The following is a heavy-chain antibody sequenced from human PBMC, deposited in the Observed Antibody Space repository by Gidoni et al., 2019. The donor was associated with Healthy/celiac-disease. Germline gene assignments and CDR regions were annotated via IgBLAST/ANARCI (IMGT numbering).Heavy chain of an antibody. CDR3: AREVSSGYYYVLGY. D-gene: IGHD3-22*01. CDR1: GFTFSSYW. J-gene: IGHJ4*02. Sequence: EVQLVESGGGLVQPGGSLRLSCSASGFTFSSYWMHWVRQAPGKGLVWVSRIKSDGSSTSYADSVKGRFTISRDNAKNTLYLQMNSLRAEDTAVYYCAREVSSGYYYVLGYWGQGTLVTVSS. V-gene: IGHV3-74*01. CDR2: IKSDGSST.